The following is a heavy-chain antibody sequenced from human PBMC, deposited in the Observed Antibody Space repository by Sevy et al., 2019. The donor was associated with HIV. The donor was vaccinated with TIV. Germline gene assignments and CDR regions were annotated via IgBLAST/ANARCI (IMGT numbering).Heavy chain of an antibody. CDR1: GGTFSSYA. D-gene: IGHD5-12*01. V-gene: IGHV1-69*13. Sequence: ASVKVSCKASGGTFSSYAISWVRQAPGQGLEWRGGIIPIFGTANYAQKFQGRVTITADESTSTAYMELSSLRSEDTAVYYCARAGMATTNFDYWGQGTLVTVSS. CDR3: ARAGMATTNFDY. CDR2: IIPIFGTA. J-gene: IGHJ4*02.